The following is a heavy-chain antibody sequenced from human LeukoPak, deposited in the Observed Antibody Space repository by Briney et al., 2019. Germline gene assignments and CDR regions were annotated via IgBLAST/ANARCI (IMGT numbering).Heavy chain of an antibody. CDR1: GGSISTSNYY. J-gene: IGHJ4*02. Sequence: PSETLSLTCTVSGGSISTSNYYWGWIRQPPGKGLEWIGNIFYSGSTYYSPSVKSRVTISLDTSKNQFSLKLSSVTAADTAVYYCAGDYGDYGGNYWGQGTLVTVSS. D-gene: IGHD4-17*01. CDR2: IFYSGST. V-gene: IGHV4-39*07. CDR3: AGDYGDYGGNY.